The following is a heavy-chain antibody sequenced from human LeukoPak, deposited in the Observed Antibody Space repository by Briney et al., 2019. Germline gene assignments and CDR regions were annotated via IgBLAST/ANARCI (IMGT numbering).Heavy chain of an antibody. CDR1: GFTFSSYG. Sequence: PGGSLRLSCAASGFTFSSYGMHWVRQAPGKGLEWVAVIWYDGSNKKYADSVKGRFTISRDNSKNTLYLQMISLRSEDTAVYYCARATRLRPGCSSTSCYLLGPNYWGQGTLVSASS. CDR3: ARATRLRPGCSSTSCYLLGPNY. V-gene: IGHV3-33*01. J-gene: IGHJ4*02. D-gene: IGHD2-2*01. CDR2: IWYDGSNK.